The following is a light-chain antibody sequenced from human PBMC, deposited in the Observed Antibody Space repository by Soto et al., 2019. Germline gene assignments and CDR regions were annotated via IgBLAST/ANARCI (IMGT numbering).Light chain of an antibody. CDR1: QSISSW. V-gene: IGKV1-5*03. J-gene: IGKJ1*01. CDR3: QQCYMGWT. Sequence: DIQVTQSPSTLSASVGDRVTFTCRASQSISSWLTWYQQKPGKAPKLLIYKASSLESGVPSRFSGSGSGTEFTFSITSLQPEDFGTYYCQQCYMGWTFGQGTKVDIK. CDR2: KAS.